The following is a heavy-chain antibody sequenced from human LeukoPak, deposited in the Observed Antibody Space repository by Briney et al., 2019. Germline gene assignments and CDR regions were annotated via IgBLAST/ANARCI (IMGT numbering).Heavy chain of an antibody. J-gene: IGHJ6*03. CDR2: ISGDGGST. CDR1: GFTFDDYA. D-gene: IGHD3-10*01. V-gene: IGHV3-43*02. CDR3: AKGPSGGSGYYYYYYYMDV. Sequence: GGSLRLSCAASGFTFDDYAMHWDRQAPGMGLEWVSLISGDGGSTYYADSVKGRFTISRDNSKNSLYLQMNSLRTEDTALYYCAKGPSGGSGYYYYYYYMDVWGKGTTVTVSS.